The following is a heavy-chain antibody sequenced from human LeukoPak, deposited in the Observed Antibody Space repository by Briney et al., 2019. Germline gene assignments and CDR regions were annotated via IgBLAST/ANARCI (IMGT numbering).Heavy chain of an antibody. V-gene: IGHV1-8*01. CDR2: MNPNSGNT. CDR3: ARGRGRYCSGGSCYPQYYYYYYGMDV. CDR1: GYTFTSYD. J-gene: IGHJ6*02. D-gene: IGHD2-15*01. Sequence: GASVKGSCKASGYTFTSYDINWVRQATGQGLEWMGWMNPNSGNTGYAQKFQGRVTMTRNTSISTAYMGLSSLRSEDTAVYYCARGRGRYCSGGSCYPQYYYYYYGMDVWGQGTTVTVSS.